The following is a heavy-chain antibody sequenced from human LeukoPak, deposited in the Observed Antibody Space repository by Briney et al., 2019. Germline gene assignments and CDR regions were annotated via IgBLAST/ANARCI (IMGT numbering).Heavy chain of an antibody. V-gene: IGHV1-69*13. Sequence: SVKVSCKASGYTFTSYAISWVRQAPGQGLEWMGGIIPIFGTANYAQKFQGRVAITADESTSTAYMELSSLRSEDTAVYYCAREFFCGGDCYFFDYCGQGTLVTVSS. CDR2: IIPIFGTA. D-gene: IGHD2-21*02. CDR1: GYTFTSYA. CDR3: AREFFCGGDCYFFDY. J-gene: IGHJ4*02.